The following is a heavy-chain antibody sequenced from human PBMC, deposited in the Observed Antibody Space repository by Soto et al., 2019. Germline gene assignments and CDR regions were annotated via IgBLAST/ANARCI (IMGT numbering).Heavy chain of an antibody. Sequence: SETVSLTCAVSGGSVSSGGGSCSWIRQPAGKGLEWIGYIYHSGSTYYNPSLNSRVTISVDRSKNQFSLKLSSVTAADTAVYYCARGLAFDIWGQGTMVTVSS. V-gene: IGHV4-30-2*01. J-gene: IGHJ3*02. CDR1: GGSVSSGGGS. CDR3: ARGLAFDI. CDR2: IYHSGST.